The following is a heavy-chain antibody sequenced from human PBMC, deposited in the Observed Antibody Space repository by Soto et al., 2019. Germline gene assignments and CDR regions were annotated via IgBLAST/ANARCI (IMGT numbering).Heavy chain of an antibody. V-gene: IGHV1-18*01. CDR2: INTYNGNT. D-gene: IGHD3-16*01. CDR3: AMVDVYVTPSPQDV. Sequence: QVQLVQSGAEVKNPGASVKVSCKASGYTFTRYGIGWARQAPGQGLEWMGWINTYNGNTNYAQNVQGRVTLTTEPSTSTAYMELRSLRSNDTAIYYCAMVDVYVTPSPQDVWGQGTTVIVSS. CDR1: GYTFTRYG. J-gene: IGHJ6*02.